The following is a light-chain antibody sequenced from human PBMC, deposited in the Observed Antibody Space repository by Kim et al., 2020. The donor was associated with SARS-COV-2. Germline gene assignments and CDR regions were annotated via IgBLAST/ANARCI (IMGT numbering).Light chain of an antibody. CDR3: QNYHSAPFT. Sequence: DIQMTQSPSYLSASVGDRVTITCRASQGISNYLAWYQQKPGKVPKLLIYAASTLQSGVPSRFSGRGSGTDFTLTISSLQPEDFVTYYCQNYHSAPFTFGPGTKVDIK. J-gene: IGKJ3*01. V-gene: IGKV1-27*01. CDR1: QGISNY. CDR2: AAS.